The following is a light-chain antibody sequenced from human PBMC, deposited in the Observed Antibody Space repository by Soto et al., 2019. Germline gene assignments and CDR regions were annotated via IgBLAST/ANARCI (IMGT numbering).Light chain of an antibody. J-gene: IGKJ1*01. Sequence: EIVLTQSPGTLSLSPGERATLSCRASQSVSSNFLAWYQQKPGQSPRLLIYGVSSRATATPDRFSGSGSGTDFTLTISSLEPEDFAVYYCHQYSSSPATFGQGTKVDIK. CDR3: HQYSSSPAT. CDR2: GVS. CDR1: QSVSSNF. V-gene: IGKV3-20*01.